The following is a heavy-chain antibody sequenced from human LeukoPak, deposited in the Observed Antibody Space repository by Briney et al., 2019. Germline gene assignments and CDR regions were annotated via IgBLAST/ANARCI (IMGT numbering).Heavy chain of an antibody. J-gene: IGHJ5*02. V-gene: IGHV4-59*12. Sequence: PSETLSLTCTVSGGSISSYYWSWIRQPPGKGLEWIGYIYYGGSTNYNPSLKSRVTISVDRSKNQFSLKLSSVTAADTAVYYCAIERVIVVPAAIGNWFDPWGQGTLVTVSS. CDR2: IYYGGST. CDR1: GGSISSYY. D-gene: IGHD2-2*01. CDR3: AIERVIVVPAAIGNWFDP.